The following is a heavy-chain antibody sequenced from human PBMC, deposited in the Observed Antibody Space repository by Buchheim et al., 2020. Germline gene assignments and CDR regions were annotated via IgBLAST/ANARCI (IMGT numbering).Heavy chain of an antibody. CDR3: ARAGGSGWYLYYFDY. CDR1: GFTFSSYA. V-gene: IGHV3-30*04. J-gene: IGHJ4*02. Sequence: QVQLVESGGGVVQPGRSLRLSCAASGFTFSSYAMHWVRQAPGKGLEWVAVISYDGSNKYYADSVKGRFTISRDNSKNTLHLQMNSLRAEDTAVYYCARAGGSGWYLYYFDYWGQGTL. CDR2: ISYDGSNK. D-gene: IGHD6-19*01.